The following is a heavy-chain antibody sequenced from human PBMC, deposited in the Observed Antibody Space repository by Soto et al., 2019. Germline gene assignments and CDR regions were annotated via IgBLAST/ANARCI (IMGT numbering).Heavy chain of an antibody. D-gene: IGHD1-1*01. CDR3: ARLGRAGTTPHLWAFDI. Sequence: SETLSLTCTVSGGSISSYYWSWIRQPPGKGLEWIGYIYYSGSTNYNPSLKSRVTISVDTYKNQFSLKLSYVTAADTAVYYCARLGRAGTTPHLWAFDIWGQGTMVTVSS. V-gene: IGHV4-59*08. J-gene: IGHJ3*02. CDR1: GGSISSYY. CDR2: IYYSGST.